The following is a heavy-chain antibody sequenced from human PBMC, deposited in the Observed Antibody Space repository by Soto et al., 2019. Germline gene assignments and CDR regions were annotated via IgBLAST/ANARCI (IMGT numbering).Heavy chain of an antibody. D-gene: IGHD3-10*01. V-gene: IGHV4-31*03. CDR2: IHHSGST. CDR3: VRGVLS. Sequence: QVQLQESGPGLVKASQTLSLTCNVSGGSISSGGYYWTWIRQHPGKGLEWIGNIHHSGSTFYNPSLTSRVSISVDTCKNQSSLKRSSVTAADTAVYFWVRGVLSWGQGTLVTVSS. J-gene: IGHJ1*01. CDR1: GGSISSGGYY.